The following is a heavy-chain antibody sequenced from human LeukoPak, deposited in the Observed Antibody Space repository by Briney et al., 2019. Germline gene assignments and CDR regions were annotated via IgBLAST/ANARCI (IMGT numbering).Heavy chain of an antibody. CDR1: GGTFSSYA. Sequence: SVKVSCKASGGTFSSYAISWVRQAPGQGLEWMGGIIPIFGTANYAQKFQGRVTITADESTSTAHMELSSLRSEDTAVYYCAREYGSGSYYNNNWFDPWGQGTLVTVSS. D-gene: IGHD3-10*01. CDR3: AREYGSGSYYNNNWFDP. J-gene: IGHJ5*02. V-gene: IGHV1-69*13. CDR2: IIPIFGTA.